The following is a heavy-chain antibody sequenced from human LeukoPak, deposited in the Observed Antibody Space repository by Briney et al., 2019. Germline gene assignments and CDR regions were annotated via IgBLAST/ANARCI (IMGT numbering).Heavy chain of an antibody. CDR1: GYSFTNYW. Sequence: GESLKISCQGSGYSFTNYWIGWVRQMPGKGLEWMGIIYPGDSETRYSPSFQGQVTISADKSISTAYLQWSSLKASDTAMYYCARRDGYCSSTSCYADYYYGMDVWGQGTTVTVSS. CDR2: IYPGDSET. D-gene: IGHD2-2*03. V-gene: IGHV5-51*01. CDR3: ARRDGYCSSTSCYADYYYGMDV. J-gene: IGHJ6*02.